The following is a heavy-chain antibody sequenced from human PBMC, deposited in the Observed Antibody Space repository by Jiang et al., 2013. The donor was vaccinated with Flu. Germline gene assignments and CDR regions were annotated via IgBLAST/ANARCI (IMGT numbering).Heavy chain of an antibody. CDR2: INHSGST. D-gene: IGHD6-13*01. J-gene: IGHJ6*02. CDR1: GGSFSGYY. CDR3: ARSRWYYYYYGMDV. Sequence: LLKPSETLSLTCAVYGGSFSGYYWSWIRQPPGKGLEWIGEINHSGSTNYNPSLKSRVTISVDTSKNQFSLKLSSVTAADTAVYYCARSRWYYYYYGMDVWGQGTTVTVSS. V-gene: IGHV4-34*01.